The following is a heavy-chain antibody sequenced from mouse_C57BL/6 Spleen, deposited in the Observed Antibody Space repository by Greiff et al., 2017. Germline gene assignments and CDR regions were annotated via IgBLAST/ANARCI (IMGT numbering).Heavy chain of an antibody. V-gene: IGHV7-3*01. CDR1: GFTFTDYY. CDR2: IRNKANGYTT. D-gene: IGHD1-1*01. CDR3: ARRPTVVATGYFDV. Sequence: DVMLVESGGGLVQPGGSLSLSCAASGFTFTDYYMSWVRQPPGKALEWLGFIRNKANGYTTDYSASVKGRFTISRDNSQSILYLQMNALRAEDSATYYCARRPTVVATGYFDVWGTGTTVTVSS. J-gene: IGHJ1*03.